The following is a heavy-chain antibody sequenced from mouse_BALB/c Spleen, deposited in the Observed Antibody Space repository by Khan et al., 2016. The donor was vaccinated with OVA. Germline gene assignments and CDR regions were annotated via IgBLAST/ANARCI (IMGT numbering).Heavy chain of an antibody. V-gene: IGHV1S137*01. CDR2: ISIYYDHT. CDR3: ARGGQWLRRGGGNSDY. J-gene: IGHJ2*01. D-gene: IGHD2-2*01. CDR1: GYTFTDYA. Sequence: VQLQQSGPELVRPGESVKISCKGSGYTFTDYAMHWVKQSHAKSLEWIGVISIYYDHTNYNQKFKGKATMNVDKSSRTAYMELDRLTSEDSAIYYLARGGQWLRRGGGNSDYWGQGTTLTVSS.